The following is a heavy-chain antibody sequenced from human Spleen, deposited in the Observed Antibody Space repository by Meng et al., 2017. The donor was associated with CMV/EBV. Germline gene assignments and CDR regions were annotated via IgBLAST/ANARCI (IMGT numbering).Heavy chain of an antibody. V-gene: IGHV1-2*02. CDR3: ASDVTSCAGVWSGRPFYLDY. D-gene: IGHD3-3*01. J-gene: IGHJ4*02. CDR1: GCTFTDYY. Sequence: ASVNVSCQATGCTFTDYYLHGVRQAPGQGLAWMGWTNTNSGGTNYAQKFQGRVTMNRDTYISTAYMELSSLRAYDTAVYVCASDVTSCAGVWSGRPFYLDYWGQGALVTVSS. CDR2: TNTNSGGT.